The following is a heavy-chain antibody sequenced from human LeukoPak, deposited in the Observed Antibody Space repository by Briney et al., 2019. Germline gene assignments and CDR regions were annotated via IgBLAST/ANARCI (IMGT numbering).Heavy chain of an antibody. CDR1: GGTFSSYA. CDR2: IIPIFGTP. J-gene: IGHJ6*03. V-gene: IGHV1-69*13. Sequence: SVKVSCKASGGTFSSYAFSWVRQAPGQGLEWMGGIIPIFGTPNNAQKFQGRVTMTADESTSTAYMELSSLRSEDTAVYYCASHLELKRGIVVVPAAITDYYYYMDVWGKGTTVTVSS. CDR3: ASHLELKRGIVVVPAAITDYYYYMDV. D-gene: IGHD2-2*01.